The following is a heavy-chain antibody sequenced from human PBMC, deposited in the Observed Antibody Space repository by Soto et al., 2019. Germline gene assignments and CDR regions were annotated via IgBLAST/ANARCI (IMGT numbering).Heavy chain of an antibody. CDR2: IGDSGGTT. D-gene: IGHD6-19*01. CDR3: AKHFDSGCPDY. V-gene: IGHV3-23*01. Sequence: GGSLRLSCAASGFTFSSYALSWVRQAPGRGLEWISIIGDSGGTTLYADSVKGRCTISRDNSKNTLYLQMNNLRAEDTAVYYCAKHFDSGCPDYWGQGTLVTVSS. CDR1: GFTFSSYA. J-gene: IGHJ4*02.